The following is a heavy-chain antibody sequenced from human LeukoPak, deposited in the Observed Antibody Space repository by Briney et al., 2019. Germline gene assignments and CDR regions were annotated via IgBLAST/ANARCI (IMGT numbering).Heavy chain of an antibody. CDR1: GFTFSSYS. J-gene: IGHJ6*02. CDR3: AREGAAARSYYYYGMDV. Sequence: PGGSLRPSRAASGFTFSSYSMNWVRQAPGKGLEWVSCISSSSSTIYYADSVKGRFTISRDNAKNSLYLQMNSLRAEDTAVYYCAREGAAARSYYYYGMDVWGQGTTVTVSS. V-gene: IGHV3-48*01. D-gene: IGHD6-13*01. CDR2: ISSSSSTI.